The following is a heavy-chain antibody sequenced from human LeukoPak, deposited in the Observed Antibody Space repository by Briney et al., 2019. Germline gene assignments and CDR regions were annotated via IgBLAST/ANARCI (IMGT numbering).Heavy chain of an antibody. D-gene: IGHD6-13*01. CDR1: GLNFRTSW. CDR2: IKYDGSVK. Sequence: PGGSLTLSCIASGLNFRTSWMSWVRQSPGKGLEFLANIKYDGSVKNYADSVKGRFTISRDNPKNSLYLQMNSLRAEDTAVYYCAKHGGKAAAGIWHGMDVWGQGTTVTVSS. CDR3: AKHGGKAAAGIWHGMDV. J-gene: IGHJ6*02. V-gene: IGHV3-7*03.